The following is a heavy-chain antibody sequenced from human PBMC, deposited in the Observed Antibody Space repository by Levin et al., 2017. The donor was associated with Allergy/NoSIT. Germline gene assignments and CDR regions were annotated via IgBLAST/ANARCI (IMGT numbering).Heavy chain of an antibody. CDR1: GYTFTGYY. V-gene: IGHV1-2*02. CDR3: ARERSTVTTHWFDP. CDR2: INPNSGGT. Sequence: ASVKVSCKASGYTFTGYYMHWVRQAPGQGLEWMGWINPNSGGTNYAQKFQGRVTMTRDTSISTAYMELSRLRSDDTAVYYCARERSTVTTHWFDPWGQGTLVTVSS. D-gene: IGHD4-17*01. J-gene: IGHJ5*02.